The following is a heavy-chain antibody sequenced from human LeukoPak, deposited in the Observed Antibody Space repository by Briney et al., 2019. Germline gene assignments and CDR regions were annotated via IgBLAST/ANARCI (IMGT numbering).Heavy chain of an antibody. D-gene: IGHD6-19*01. CDR2: ISGSGGST. J-gene: IGHJ3*02. CDR1: GFTFSSYA. CDR3: AKAGGSSGWYRAFDI. Sequence: PGGSLRLSCAASGFTFSSYAMSWVRQAPGKGLKWVSAISGSGGSTYYADSVKGRFTISRDNSKNTLYLQMNSLRAEDTAVYYCAKAGGSSGWYRAFDIWGQGTMVTVSS. V-gene: IGHV3-23*01.